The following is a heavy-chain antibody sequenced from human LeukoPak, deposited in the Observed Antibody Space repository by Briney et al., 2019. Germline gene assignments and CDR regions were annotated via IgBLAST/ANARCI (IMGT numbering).Heavy chain of an antibody. D-gene: IGHD3-9*01. Sequence: GGSLRLSCAASGFTFSSYSMNWVRQAPGKGLEWVSSISSSSSYIYYADSVKGRFTISRDNAKNSLYLQMNSLRAEDTAVYYCARDPVRYFGCGWFDPWGQGTLVTVSS. CDR3: ARDPVRYFGCGWFDP. CDR1: GFTFSSYS. CDR2: ISSSSSYI. V-gene: IGHV3-21*01. J-gene: IGHJ5*02.